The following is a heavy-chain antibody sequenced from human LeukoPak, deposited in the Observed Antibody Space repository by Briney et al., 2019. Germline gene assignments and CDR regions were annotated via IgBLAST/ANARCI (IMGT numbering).Heavy chain of an antibody. CDR3: AREGCSGGSCYFEETDAFDI. V-gene: IGHV1-2*04. CDR2: INPNSGGT. J-gene: IGHJ3*02. D-gene: IGHD2-15*01. Sequence: ASVKVSCKASGYTFTGYYMHWVRQAPGQGLEWMGWINPNSGGTNYAQKFQGWVTMTRDTSISTAYMGLSRLRSDDTAVYYCAREGCSGGSCYFEETDAFDIWGQGTMVTVSS. CDR1: GYTFTGYY.